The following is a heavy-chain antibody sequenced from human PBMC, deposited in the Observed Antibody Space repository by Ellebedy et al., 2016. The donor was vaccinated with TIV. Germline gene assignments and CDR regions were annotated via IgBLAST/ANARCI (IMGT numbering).Heavy chain of an antibody. V-gene: IGHV3-7*03. J-gene: IGHJ4*02. CDR3: VRDLHWSYFD. CDR2: IKEDGSEE. Sequence: GESLKISCAASGFTFSLNWMYWVRQAPGKWLEWVANIKEDGSEEYYVDSVKGRFTISRDNAKNSLYLQTNSLRAEDTAVYYCVRDLHWSYFDWGQGTLVTISS. D-gene: IGHD1-26*01. CDR1: GFTFSLNW.